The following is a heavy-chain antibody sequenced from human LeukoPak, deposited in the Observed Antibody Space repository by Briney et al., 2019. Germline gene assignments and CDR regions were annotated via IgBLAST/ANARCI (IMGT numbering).Heavy chain of an antibody. CDR1: GFTVSSNY. Sequence: GGSLRLSCAASGFTVSSNYMSWVRQAPGKGLEWVSVIYSGGSTYCADSVKGRFTISRDNSKNTLYLQMNSLRAEDTAVYYCARDRESSGYCYWGQGTLVTVSS. D-gene: IGHD3-22*01. CDR3: ARDRESSGYCY. CDR2: IYSGGST. J-gene: IGHJ4*02. V-gene: IGHV3-53*01.